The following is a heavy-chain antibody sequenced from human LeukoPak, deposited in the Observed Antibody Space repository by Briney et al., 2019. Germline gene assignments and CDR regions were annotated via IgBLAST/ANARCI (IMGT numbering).Heavy chain of an antibody. CDR3: ARDLHYYDSRTGLFPYY. CDR2: IKQDGTEE. CDR1: GFTFSSYW. J-gene: IGHJ4*02. D-gene: IGHD3-22*01. V-gene: IGHV3-7*05. Sequence: PGGSLRLSCAVSGFTFSSYWMTWVRQAPGKGLEWVADIKQDGTEEYYVDSVKGRFTISRDNAKNSLYLQMNSLRAEDTAVYYCARDLHYYDSRTGLFPYYWGQGTLVTVSS.